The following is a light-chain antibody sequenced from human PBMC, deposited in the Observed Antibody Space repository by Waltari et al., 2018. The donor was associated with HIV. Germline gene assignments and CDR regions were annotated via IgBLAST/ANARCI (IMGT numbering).Light chain of an antibody. J-gene: IGKJ2*01. CDR1: QDIGKY. Sequence: DIQVTQSPSSLSASVGDRVTITCQASQDIGKYLNWYQQKPGKVPKLLIYAASSLQPGVPSRFSGSGSGTYFTFAISSLQPEDVGTYYCQQYDTLSTFGQGTKVEI. V-gene: IGKV1-33*01. CDR3: QQYDTLST. CDR2: AAS.